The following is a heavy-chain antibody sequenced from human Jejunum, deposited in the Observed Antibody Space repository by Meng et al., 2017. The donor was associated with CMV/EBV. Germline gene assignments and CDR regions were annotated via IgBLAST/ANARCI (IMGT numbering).Heavy chain of an antibody. CDR1: GGSLTTPNDS. V-gene: IGHV4-61*01. Sequence: SGGSLTTPNDSWYWNRLPPGKGLEWIGLVEDGGTTRYKPSLVSRVSISVDTSKNQFSLTLNSVTAADTAIYYCARGGWGNWNFEHWGQGKLVTVSS. CDR3: ARGGWGNWNFEH. D-gene: IGHD3-16*01. J-gene: IGHJ4*02. CDR2: VEDGGTT.